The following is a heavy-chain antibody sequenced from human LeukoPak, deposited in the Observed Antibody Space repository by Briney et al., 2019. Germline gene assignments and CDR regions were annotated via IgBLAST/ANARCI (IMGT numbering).Heavy chain of an antibody. CDR2: IYYSVST. D-gene: IGHD6-25*01. CDR1: GGSISSSSYY. Sequence: SETLSLTCTVSGGSISSSSYYWGWIRQPPGKGLEWIVSIYYSVSTYYNPSLKSRITISVDTSKNQFSLKLSSVPAADTAVYYCARIVPGIAAAGDFDYWGQGTLVTVSS. V-gene: IGHV4-39*01. J-gene: IGHJ4*02. CDR3: ARIVPGIAAAGDFDY.